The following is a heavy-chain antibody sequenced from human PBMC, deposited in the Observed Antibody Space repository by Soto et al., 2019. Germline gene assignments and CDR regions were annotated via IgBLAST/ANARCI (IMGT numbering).Heavy chain of an antibody. Sequence: GASLKISCKCSGYSFTSYWIGWVRQMPGKRLEWMGIIHPGDSDTRDSQSFQGQATISADKSISTAYLQWSSLKASDTATYYGAGKNRRGGWPDRDDYWGQGTLVTVSS. D-gene: IGHD6-19*01. CDR1: GYSFTSYW. J-gene: IGHJ4*02. CDR3: AGKNRRGGWPDRDDY. V-gene: IGHV5-51*01. CDR2: IHPGDSDT.